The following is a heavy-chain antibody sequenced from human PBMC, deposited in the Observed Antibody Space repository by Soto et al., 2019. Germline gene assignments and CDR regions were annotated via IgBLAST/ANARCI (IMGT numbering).Heavy chain of an antibody. V-gene: IGHV1-46*01. Sequence: ASVKVSCKASGYTFTSYYMHWVRQAPGQGLEWMGIINPSGGSTSYAQKFQGRATMTRDTSTSTVYMELSSLRSEDTAVYYCARESLTTVTTFGMDVWGQGTTVTVSS. CDR2: INPSGGST. CDR1: GYTFTSYY. D-gene: IGHD4-17*01. J-gene: IGHJ6*02. CDR3: ARESLTTVTTFGMDV.